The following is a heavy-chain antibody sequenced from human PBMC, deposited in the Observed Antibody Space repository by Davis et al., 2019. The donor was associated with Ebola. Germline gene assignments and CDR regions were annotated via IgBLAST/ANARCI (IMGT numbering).Heavy chain of an antibody. J-gene: IGHJ4*02. CDR3: ARGRAMVQY. D-gene: IGHD5-18*01. CDR1: GGPFSGYY. CDR2: INHSGST. Sequence: MPSETLSLTCAVYGGPFSGYYWSWIRQPPGKGLEWIGEINHSGSTNYNPSLKSRVTISVDTSKNQFSLKLSSVTAADTAVYYCARGRAMVQYWGQGTLVTVSS. V-gene: IGHV4-34*01.